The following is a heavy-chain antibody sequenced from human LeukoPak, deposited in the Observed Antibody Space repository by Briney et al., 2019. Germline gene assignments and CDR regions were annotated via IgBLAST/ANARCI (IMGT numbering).Heavy chain of an antibody. J-gene: IGHJ4*02. CDR3: ARVTEYYYDSSGYIY. CDR1: GESFTNFY. CDR2: IKHSGTT. D-gene: IGHD3-22*01. V-gene: IGHV4-34*01. Sequence: SETLSLTCAVFGESFTNFYWTWIRQSPSNGLEWIGEIKHSGTTNYNPSFKSRVTISVDTSKNQFSLKLSSVTAADTAVYYCARVTEYYYDSSGYIYWGQGTLVTVSS.